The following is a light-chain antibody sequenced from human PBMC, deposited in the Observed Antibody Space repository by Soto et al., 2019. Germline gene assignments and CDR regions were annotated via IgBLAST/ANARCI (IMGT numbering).Light chain of an antibody. V-gene: IGLV2-14*01. CDR2: EVS. CDR3: SSYTGSNTLVV. CDR1: SSDVAAYNY. J-gene: IGLJ2*01. Sequence: QSVLTQPASVSGSPGQSITISCTETSSDVAAYNYVSWYQQHPGKAPKLMIYEVSKRPSGVSNRFSGSESGNAASLTISGLQPEDEADYYCSSYTGSNTLVVFGGGTKLTVL.